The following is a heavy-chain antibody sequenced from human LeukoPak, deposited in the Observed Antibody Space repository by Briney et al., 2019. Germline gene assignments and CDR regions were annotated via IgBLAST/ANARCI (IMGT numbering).Heavy chain of an antibody. CDR2: ISSSSSYI. CDR1: GFTFSSYN. D-gene: IGHD1-26*01. J-gene: IGHJ4*02. V-gene: IGHV3-21*01. Sequence: PGGSLRLSCAASGFTFSSYNMNWVRQAPGKGLEWVSSISSSSSYIYYADSVKGRFTISRDNAKNSLYLQMNSLRAEDTAVYYCARGSIVGATNPFDYWGQGTLVTVSS. CDR3: ARGSIVGATNPFDY.